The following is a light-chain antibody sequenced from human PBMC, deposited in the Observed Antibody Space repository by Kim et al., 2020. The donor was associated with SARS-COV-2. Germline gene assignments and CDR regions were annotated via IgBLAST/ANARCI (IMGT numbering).Light chain of an antibody. Sequence: DIQMTQSPSSLSASVGDRFTITCRASQDISHYLAWFQQKPGEAPKLLIYAASALHSEVPSRFSGSGSGTDFTLTISSLQPEDVATFYCQSYNSAPWTFGQGTKVDIK. CDR2: AAS. V-gene: IGKV1-27*01. CDR1: QDISHY. CDR3: QSYNSAPWT. J-gene: IGKJ1*01.